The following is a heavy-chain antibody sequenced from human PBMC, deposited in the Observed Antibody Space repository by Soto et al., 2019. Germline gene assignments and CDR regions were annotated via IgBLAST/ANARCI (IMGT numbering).Heavy chain of an antibody. CDR2: IYWDDDK. CDR3: AHRQRTVVVGAPFDL. Sequence: SGPTMVNQKQTLTQACTLSWVSLTPSGLGVGWFLQPPGKALEWLAPIYWDDDKRFSPSLKSRLAITRDTSKNQVVMTMTDMAPVDTAIYYCAHRQRTVVVGAPFDLWGQGSQVTVSS. D-gene: IGHD2-15*01. J-gene: IGHJ4*02. CDR1: WVSLTPSGLG. V-gene: IGHV2-5*02.